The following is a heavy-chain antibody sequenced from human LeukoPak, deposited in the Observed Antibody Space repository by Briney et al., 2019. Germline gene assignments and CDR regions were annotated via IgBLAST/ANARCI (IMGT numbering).Heavy chain of an antibody. V-gene: IGHV3-30*04. CDR2: ISYAGNNK. D-gene: IGHD5-24*01. CDR3: AKDDGWVQYAN. CDR1: GFTFSSYA. Sequence: GGSLRLSCAASGFTFSSYAMHWVRQAPGKGLEWVAVISYAGNNKYYADSVKGRFTISRDNSKNTLYLQMNSLRAVDTAVYYCAKDDGWVQYANWGQGTLVTVSS. J-gene: IGHJ4*02.